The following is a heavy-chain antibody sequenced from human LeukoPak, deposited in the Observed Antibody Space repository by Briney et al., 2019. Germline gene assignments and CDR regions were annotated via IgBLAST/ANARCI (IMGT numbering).Heavy chain of an antibody. CDR2: INPNSGGT. CDR3: ARSYASGSYYDY. D-gene: IGHD3-10*01. CDR1: GYTFTGYY. J-gene: IGHJ4*02. V-gene: IGHV1-2*02. Sequence: ASVKVSCKASGYTFTGYYMHWVRQAPGQGLDWMGWINPNSGGTNYAQNFQGRVTMTRDTSITTAYIELSRLRSDDTAVYYCARSYASGSYYDYWGQGTLVTVSS.